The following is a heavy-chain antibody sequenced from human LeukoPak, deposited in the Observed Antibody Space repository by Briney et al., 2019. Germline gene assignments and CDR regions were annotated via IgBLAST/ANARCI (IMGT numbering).Heavy chain of an antibody. J-gene: IGHJ6*03. D-gene: IGHD4-17*01. CDR1: GGSISSYY. CDR2: IYYSGST. V-gene: IGHV4-59*01. Sequence: SETLSLTCTVSGGSISSYYWSWIRQPPGKGLEWIGYIYYSGSTNYNPSLKSRVTISVDTSKNQFSLKLSSVTAADTAVYYCARTTVTTFRYYYYYYMDIWGKGTTVTVSS. CDR3: ARTTVTTFRYYYYYYMDI.